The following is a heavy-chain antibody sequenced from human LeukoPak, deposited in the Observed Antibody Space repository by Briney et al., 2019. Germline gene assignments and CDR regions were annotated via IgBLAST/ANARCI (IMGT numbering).Heavy chain of an antibody. CDR3: AKEASLNSWELGAFDI. V-gene: IGHV3-30*18. Sequence: SGGSLRLSCAASGFTFSSYGMHWVRQAPGKGLEWVAVISYDGSNKYYADSVKGRFTISRDNSKNTLYLQMNSLGAEDTAVYYCAKEASLNSWELGAFDIWGQGTMVTVSS. CDR2: ISYDGSNK. D-gene: IGHD1-26*01. CDR1: GFTFSSYG. J-gene: IGHJ3*02.